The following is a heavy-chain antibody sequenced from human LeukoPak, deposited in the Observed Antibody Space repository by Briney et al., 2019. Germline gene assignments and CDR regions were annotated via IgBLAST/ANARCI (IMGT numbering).Heavy chain of an antibody. Sequence: PSETLSLTCAVYGGSFSGYYWSWIRQPPGKGLEWIGEINHSGSTNYNPSLQSRVTISVDTSKNQFSLKLSSVSAADTGVYYCARGGSTYYYDSSGYYFIYWGQGTLVTVSS. CDR3: ARGGSTYYYDSSGYYFIY. CDR1: GGSFSGYY. D-gene: IGHD3-22*01. J-gene: IGHJ4*02. CDR2: INHSGST. V-gene: IGHV4-34*01.